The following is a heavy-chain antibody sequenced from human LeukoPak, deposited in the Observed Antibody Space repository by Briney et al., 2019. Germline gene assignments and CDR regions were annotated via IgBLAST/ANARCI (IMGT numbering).Heavy chain of an antibody. J-gene: IGHJ3*02. V-gene: IGHV1-2*04. CDR3: ARGGITGTTRGPTRLNDAFDI. CDR2: VNPNSGGT. CDR1: GGTFSSYA. Sequence: ASVKVSCKASGGTFSSYAISWVRQAPGQGLEWMGWVNPNSGGTNYAQKFQGWVTMTRDTSISTAYMELSRLRSDDTAVYYCARGGITGTTRGPTRLNDAFDIWGQGTMVTVSS. D-gene: IGHD1-20*01.